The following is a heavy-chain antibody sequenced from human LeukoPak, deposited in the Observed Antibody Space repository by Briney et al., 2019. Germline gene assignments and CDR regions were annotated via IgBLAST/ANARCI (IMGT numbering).Heavy chain of an antibody. Sequence: EASVKVSCKASGYTFTGYYIHWVRQAPGQGLEWMGWINPNSGGTNYAQKFQGGVTMTRDTSLRTVFMELSRLRSDDTAVYYCARDKIAAAGLQADDYYYYYMDVWGKGTTITVSS. J-gene: IGHJ6*03. CDR1: GYTFTGYY. D-gene: IGHD6-13*01. CDR2: INPNSGGT. CDR3: ARDKIAAAGLQADDYYYYYMDV. V-gene: IGHV1-2*02.